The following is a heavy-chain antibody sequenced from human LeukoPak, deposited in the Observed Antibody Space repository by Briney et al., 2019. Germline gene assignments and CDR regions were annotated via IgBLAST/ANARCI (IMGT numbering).Heavy chain of an antibody. Sequence: GGSLRLSCAASGFTFSSYAMSWVRQAPGKGLEWVSAISGSGGSTYYADSVKGRLTISRDNSKNTLYLQMNSLRAEDTAVYYCAKLYDFWSGYSDYWGQGTLVTVSS. CDR2: ISGSGGST. CDR3: AKLYDFWSGYSDY. CDR1: GFTFSSYA. V-gene: IGHV3-23*01. J-gene: IGHJ4*02. D-gene: IGHD3-3*01.